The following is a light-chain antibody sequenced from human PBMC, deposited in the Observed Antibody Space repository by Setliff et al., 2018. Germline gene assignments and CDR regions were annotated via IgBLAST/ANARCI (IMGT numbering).Light chain of an antibody. V-gene: IGLV2-14*01. CDR2: EAS. J-gene: IGLJ2*01. CDR1: SSDVGGYDY. Sequence: QSALAQPAAVSGSPGQSITISCTGTSSDVGGYDYVSWYQQHPGKAPKLMIYEASKRPSGVSDRFSGSKSANTASLTISGLQTEDEADYYCLSYTSKTTHALFGGGTKVTVL. CDR3: LSYTSKTTHAL.